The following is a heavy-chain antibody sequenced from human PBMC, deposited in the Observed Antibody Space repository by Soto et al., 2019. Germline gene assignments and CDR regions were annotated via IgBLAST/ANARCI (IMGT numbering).Heavy chain of an antibody. Sequence: GGSLRLSCSASGFTFSSYAMHWVRQAPGKGLEYVSAISSNGGSTYYADSVKGKFTISRDNSKNILYLQMSSLRAEDTAVYYCVNLPKGAARGDFDYWGQGTLVTVSS. D-gene: IGHD6-6*01. CDR2: ISSNGGST. V-gene: IGHV3-64D*06. CDR3: VNLPKGAARGDFDY. CDR1: GFTFSSYA. J-gene: IGHJ4*02.